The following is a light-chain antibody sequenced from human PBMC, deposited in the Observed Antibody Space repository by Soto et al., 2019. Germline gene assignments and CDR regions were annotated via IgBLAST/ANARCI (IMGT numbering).Light chain of an antibody. CDR3: QQYSTYPLT. V-gene: IGKV1-5*03. CDR1: QTITTY. Sequence: DIQMTQSPSTLSASVGDKVTITCRASQTITTYLAWYQQKPGKAPNLLIYKASNLETGVPSRFSGSGSGTEFTLTISSLQPDDFATYYCQQYSTYPLTFGPGTKVDIK. J-gene: IGKJ3*01. CDR2: KAS.